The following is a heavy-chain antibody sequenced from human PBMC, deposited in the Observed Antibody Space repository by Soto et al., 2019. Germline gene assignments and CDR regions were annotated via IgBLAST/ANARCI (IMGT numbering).Heavy chain of an antibody. Sequence: SQTLSLTCAISGDSVSSNSAAWNWIRQSPSRGLEWLGRTYYRSKWYNDYAVSVKSRITINPDTSKNQFSLQLNSVTPEDTAMYYCARVRSSAYYYYYGMDVWGQGTTVTVSS. CDR3: ARVRSSAYYYYYGMDV. J-gene: IGHJ6*02. CDR2: TYYRSKWYN. V-gene: IGHV6-1*01. D-gene: IGHD6-6*01. CDR1: GDSVSSNSAA.